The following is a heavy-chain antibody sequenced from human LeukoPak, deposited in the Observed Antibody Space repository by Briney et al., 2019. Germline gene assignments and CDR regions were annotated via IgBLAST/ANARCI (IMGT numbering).Heavy chain of an antibody. J-gene: IGHJ3*02. D-gene: IGHD6-13*01. Sequence: AASVKASCKASGYTFTGYYMHWVRQAPGQGLEWMGWINPNSGGTNYAQKFQGRVTITRDTSISTAYMELSRLRSDDTAVYYCAPIAAGYSSSRRNAFDIWGQGTMVTVSS. CDR1: GYTFTGYY. CDR2: INPNSGGT. CDR3: APIAAGYSSSRRNAFDI. V-gene: IGHV1-2*02.